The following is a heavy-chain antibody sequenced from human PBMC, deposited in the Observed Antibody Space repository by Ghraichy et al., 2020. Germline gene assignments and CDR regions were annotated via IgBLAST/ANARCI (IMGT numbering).Heavy chain of an antibody. V-gene: IGHV4-34*01. J-gene: IGHJ6*02. CDR3: ARVVRIGRWELLDYYGMDV. CDR2: INHSGST. D-gene: IGHD1-26*01. CDR1: GGSFSGYY. Sequence: SETLSLTCAVYGGSFSGYYWSWIRQPPGKGLEWIGEINHSGSTNYNPSLKSRVTISVDTSKNQFSLKLSSVTAADTAVYYCARVVRIGRWELLDYYGMDVWGQGTTVTVSS.